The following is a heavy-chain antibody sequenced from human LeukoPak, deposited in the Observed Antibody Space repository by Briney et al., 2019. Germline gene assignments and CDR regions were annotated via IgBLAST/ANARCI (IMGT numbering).Heavy chain of an antibody. Sequence: PSETLSLTCAVYGGSFSGYYWSWIRQPPGKGLEWIGEINHSGSTNYNPSLKSRVTISVDTPKNQFSLKLSSVTAADTAVYYCARRGGDYDYYYYYMDVWGKGTTVTVSS. J-gene: IGHJ6*03. CDR2: INHSGST. D-gene: IGHD4-17*01. CDR3: ARRGGDYDYYYYYMDV. V-gene: IGHV4-34*01. CDR1: GGSFSGYY.